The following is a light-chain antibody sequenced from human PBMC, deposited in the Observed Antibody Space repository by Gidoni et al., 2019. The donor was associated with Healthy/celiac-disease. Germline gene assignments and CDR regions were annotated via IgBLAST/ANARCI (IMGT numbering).Light chain of an antibody. CDR1: QSVSSY. V-gene: IGKV3-11*01. CDR3: QQRSNWLSIT. J-gene: IGKJ5*01. CDR2: DAS. Sequence: DIVLTQSPATLSLSPGERATLSCRASQSVSSYLAWYQQKPGQAPRLLIYDASNRATGIPARFSGSGSGTDCTLTISSLEPEDFAVYYCQQRSNWLSITFGQGTRLEIK.